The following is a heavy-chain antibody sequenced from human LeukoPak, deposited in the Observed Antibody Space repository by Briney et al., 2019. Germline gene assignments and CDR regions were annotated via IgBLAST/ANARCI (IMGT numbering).Heavy chain of an antibody. J-gene: IGHJ5*02. CDR1: GYTFTSYD. CDR2: MNPNSGNT. V-gene: IGHV1-8*01. D-gene: IGHD6-13*01. CDR3: ARGSGSSWYYYGWFDP. Sequence: ASVKVSCKAPGYTFTSYDINWVRQATGQGLEWMGWMNPNSGNTGYAQKFQGRVTMTRNTSISTAYMELSSLRSEDTAVYYCARGSGSSWYYYGWFDPWGQGTLVTVSS.